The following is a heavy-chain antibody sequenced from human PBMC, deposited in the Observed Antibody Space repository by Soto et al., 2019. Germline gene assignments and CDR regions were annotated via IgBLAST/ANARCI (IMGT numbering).Heavy chain of an antibody. D-gene: IGHD3-22*01. Sequence: GASVKVSCKASGYTFTGYYMHWVRQAPGQRHERMGWINPNSGGTNYAQKFQGWVTMTRDTSISTAYMELSRLRSDDTAVCYCVRNYYDSSGYFIGDAFDIWGQGTMVTVSS. V-gene: IGHV1-2*04. J-gene: IGHJ3*02. CDR2: INPNSGGT. CDR1: GYTFTGYY. CDR3: VRNYYDSSGYFIGDAFDI.